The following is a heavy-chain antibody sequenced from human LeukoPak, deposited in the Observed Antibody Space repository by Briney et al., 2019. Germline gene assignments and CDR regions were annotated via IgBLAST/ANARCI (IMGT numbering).Heavy chain of an antibody. Sequence: SETLSLTCTVSGGSISSHYWSWIRQPPGKGLEWIGYIYYSGSTNYNPSLKSRVTISVDTSKNQFSLKLSSVTAADTAVYYCARFSIAAAGTEDYWGQGTLVTVSS. D-gene: IGHD6-13*01. CDR2: IYYSGST. CDR1: GGSISSHY. CDR3: ARFSIAAAGTEDY. J-gene: IGHJ4*02. V-gene: IGHV4-59*11.